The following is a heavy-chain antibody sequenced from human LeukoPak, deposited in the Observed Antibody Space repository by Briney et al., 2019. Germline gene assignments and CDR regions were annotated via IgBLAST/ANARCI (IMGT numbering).Heavy chain of an antibody. D-gene: IGHD2-8*02. CDR2: IYYSGST. CDR1: GGSISSGGYY. J-gene: IGHJ5*02. CDR3: ARDLAPLVHWFDP. V-gene: IGHV4-31*03. Sequence: SETLSLTCTVSGGSISSGGYYWSWIRQHPGKGLEWIGYIYYSGSTYYNPSLKSRVTTSVDTSKNQFSLKLSSVTAADTAVYYCARDLAPLVHWFDPWGQGTLVTVSS.